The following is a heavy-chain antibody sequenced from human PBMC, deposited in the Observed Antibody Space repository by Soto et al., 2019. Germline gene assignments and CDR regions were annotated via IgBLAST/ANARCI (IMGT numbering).Heavy chain of an antibody. Sequence: TSETLSLTCAVSGGSISSSNWWSWVRQPPGKGLEWIGEIYHSGSTNYNPSLKSRVTISVDKSKNQFSLKLSFVTAADTAVYYCARDMMVRGVDWFDPWGQGTLVTVSS. CDR1: GGSISSSNW. J-gene: IGHJ5*02. CDR2: IYHSGST. V-gene: IGHV4-4*02. CDR3: ARDMMVRGVDWFDP. D-gene: IGHD3-10*01.